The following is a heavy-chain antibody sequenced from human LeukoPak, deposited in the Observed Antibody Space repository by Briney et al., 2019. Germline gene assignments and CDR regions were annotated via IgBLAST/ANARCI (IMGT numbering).Heavy chain of an antibody. CDR3: AKDGAADDFWSGYYVDY. CDR1: GFTFSDYY. CDR2: TSSSSYT. V-gene: IGHV3-11*06. D-gene: IGHD3-3*01. J-gene: IGHJ4*02. Sequence: GGSLRLSCAASGFTFSDYYMSWIRQAPGKGLEWISYTSSSSYTNYADFVKGRFTISRDNAKNSLYLQMNSLRAEDTAVYYCAKDGAADDFWSGYYVDYWGQGTLVTVSS.